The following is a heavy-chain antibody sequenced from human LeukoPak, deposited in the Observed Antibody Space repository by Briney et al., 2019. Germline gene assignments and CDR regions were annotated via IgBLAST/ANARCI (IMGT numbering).Heavy chain of an antibody. J-gene: IGHJ4*02. Sequence: SETLSLTCAVSGGSMSSTKWWSWVLQPPGKGLEWIGEIYHSGSTNYNPSLKSRITISVDKSKNQVSLNLSSVTAADTAVYYCATSTVMNHYCFDYWAQGTLVTVSS. CDR3: ATSTVMNHYCFDY. D-gene: IGHD1-14*01. V-gene: IGHV4-4*02. CDR2: IYHSGST. CDR1: GGSMSSTKW.